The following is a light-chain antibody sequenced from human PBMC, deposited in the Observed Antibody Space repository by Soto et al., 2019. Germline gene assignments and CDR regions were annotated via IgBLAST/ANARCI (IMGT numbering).Light chain of an antibody. CDR2: EDN. V-gene: IGLV6-57*04. J-gene: IGLJ3*02. CDR3: QSYDSSNQV. Sequence: NFMLPQPHSVSESPGKTVTISCTRRSGSIDSNYVQWYQQRPGSAPTTVIYEDNQRPSGVPDRFSGSIDSSSNSSSLTISGLKTDEEADYYGQSYDSSNQVFGGGTKLTVL. CDR1: SGSIDSNY.